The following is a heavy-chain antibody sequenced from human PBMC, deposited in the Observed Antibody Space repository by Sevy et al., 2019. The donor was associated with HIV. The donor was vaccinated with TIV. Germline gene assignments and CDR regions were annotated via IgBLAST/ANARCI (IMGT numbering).Heavy chain of an antibody. CDR1: GGTFSSYG. Sequence: ASVKVSCNASGGTFSSYGISWVRQAPGQGLEWMGGIIPILGTVNYAQKFQGIVTITADESTKTAYMELSSLRSEDTAVYYCARGGGNGWYYFDYWGQETLVTVSS. D-gene: IGHD6-19*01. CDR2: IIPILGTV. CDR3: ARGGGNGWYYFDY. V-gene: IGHV1-69*13. J-gene: IGHJ4*02.